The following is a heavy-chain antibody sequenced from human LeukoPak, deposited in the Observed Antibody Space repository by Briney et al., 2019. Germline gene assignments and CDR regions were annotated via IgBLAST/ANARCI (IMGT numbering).Heavy chain of an antibody. CDR2: IRYDGSNK. D-gene: IGHD3-9*01. J-gene: IGHJ4*02. Sequence: GGSLRLSCAASGFTFSSYGMHWVRQAPGKGLEWVAFIRYDGSNKYYADSVKGRFTISRDNAKNSLYLQMNSLRAEDTAVYYCVRGSGYSGSPSSVLRYFGTTYYFDYWGQGTLVTVSS. V-gene: IGHV3-30*02. CDR1: GFTFSSYG. CDR3: VRGSGYSGSPSSVLRYFGTTYYFDY.